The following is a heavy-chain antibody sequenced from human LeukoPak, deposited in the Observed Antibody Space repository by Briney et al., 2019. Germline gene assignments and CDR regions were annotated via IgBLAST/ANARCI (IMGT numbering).Heavy chain of an antibody. CDR1: RYTLTELS. CDR3: ATSALAVAPFDY. J-gene: IGHJ4*02. Sequence: ASVKVSCKVSRYTLTELSMHWVRQAPGKGLEWMGGFDPEDGETIYAQKFQGRVTMTEDTSTDTAYMELSSLRSEDTAVYYCATSALAVAPFDYWGQGTLVTVSS. V-gene: IGHV1-24*01. CDR2: FDPEDGET. D-gene: IGHD6-19*01.